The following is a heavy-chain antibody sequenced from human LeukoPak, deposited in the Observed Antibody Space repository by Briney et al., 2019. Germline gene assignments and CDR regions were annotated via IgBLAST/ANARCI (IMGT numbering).Heavy chain of an antibody. CDR1: GFTFSSYW. Sequence: GGSLRLSCATPGFTFSSYWMHWVRQAPGEGLVWVSRINSDGSSTSYADSVKGRFTISRDNAKNTLYLQMNSLRAEDTAVYYCASPFNDYGGNYFDYWGQGTLVTVSS. CDR3: ASPFNDYGGNYFDY. J-gene: IGHJ4*02. D-gene: IGHD4-23*01. V-gene: IGHV3-74*01. CDR2: INSDGSST.